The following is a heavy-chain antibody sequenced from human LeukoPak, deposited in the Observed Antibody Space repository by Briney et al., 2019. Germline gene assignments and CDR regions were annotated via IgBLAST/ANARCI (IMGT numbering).Heavy chain of an antibody. CDR3: AGDIVVVVAATRREYFQH. CDR2: IYTSGST. V-gene: IGHV4-4*07. J-gene: IGHJ1*01. D-gene: IGHD2-15*01. CDR1: GGSISSYY. Sequence: SETLSLTCTVSGGSISSYYWSWIRQPAGKGLEWIGRIYTSGSTNYNPSLKSRVTMSVDTSKNQLSLKLSSVTAADTAVYYCAGDIVVVVAATRREYFQHWGQGTLVTVSS.